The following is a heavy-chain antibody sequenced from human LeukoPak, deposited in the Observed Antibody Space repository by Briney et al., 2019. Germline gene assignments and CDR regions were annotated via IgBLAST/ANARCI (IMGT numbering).Heavy chain of an antibody. Sequence: GRSLRLSCAASGFTFSSYGMHWVRQAPGKGLEWVAVISYDGSNKYYADSVKGRFTISRDNSKNTLYLQMNSLRAEDTAVYYCAKDRRQLVRGADYWGQGTLVTVSS. D-gene: IGHD6-13*01. CDR1: GFTFSSYG. CDR3: AKDRRQLVRGADY. CDR2: ISYDGSNK. J-gene: IGHJ4*02. V-gene: IGHV3-30*18.